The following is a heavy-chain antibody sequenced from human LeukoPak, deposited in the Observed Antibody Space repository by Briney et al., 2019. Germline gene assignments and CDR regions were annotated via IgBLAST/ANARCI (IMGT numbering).Heavy chain of an antibody. J-gene: IGHJ3*02. Sequence: ASVTVSCKASGYTFTGYYMHWVRQAPGQGLEWMGWINPNSGGTNYAQKFQGRVTMTRDTSISTAYMELSRLRSDDTAVYYCARVYYDSSGYYPTDDAFDIWGQGTMVTVSS. CDR3: ARVYYDSSGYYPTDDAFDI. CDR2: INPNSGGT. D-gene: IGHD3-22*01. V-gene: IGHV1-2*02. CDR1: GYTFTGYY.